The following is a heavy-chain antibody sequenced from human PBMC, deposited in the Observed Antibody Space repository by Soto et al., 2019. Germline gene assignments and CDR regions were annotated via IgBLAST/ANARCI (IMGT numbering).Heavy chain of an antibody. Sequence: GASVKVSCKASGYTFTSYAMHWVRQAPGQRLEWMGWINAGNGNTKCSQKFQGRVTMTTDTSTSTAYMELRSLRSDDTAVYYCARSRPGNWFDPWGQGTLVTVSS. CDR1: GYTFTSYA. J-gene: IGHJ5*02. CDR3: ARSRPGNWFDP. V-gene: IGHV1-3*01. CDR2: INAGNGNT.